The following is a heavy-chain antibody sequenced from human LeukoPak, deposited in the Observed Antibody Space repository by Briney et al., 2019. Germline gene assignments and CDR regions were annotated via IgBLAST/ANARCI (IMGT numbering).Heavy chain of an antibody. CDR1: SDSINSNY. Sequence: TSETLSLTCTVSSDSINSNYWSWIRQPPGKGLEWIGYIYYSGSTFYNPSLESRVTISIDTSKNQFSLKVRFVTAADTAVYYCARRNDPYGLDVWGPGTTVTVSS. CDR2: IYYSGST. V-gene: IGHV4-59*08. J-gene: IGHJ6*02. D-gene: IGHD1-1*01. CDR3: ARRNDPYGLDV.